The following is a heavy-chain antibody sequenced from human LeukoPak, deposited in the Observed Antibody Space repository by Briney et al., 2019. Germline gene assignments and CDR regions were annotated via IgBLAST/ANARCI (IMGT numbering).Heavy chain of an antibody. Sequence: PGGSLRLSCAASEFTVSSNYMSWVRQAPGKGLEWVSVIYSGGGTYYADSVKGRFTISRDNSKNTLYLQMNSLRAEDTAVYYCAKDRGIAAAGDFDYWGQGTLVTVSS. J-gene: IGHJ4*02. CDR2: IYSGGGT. D-gene: IGHD6-13*01. CDR1: EFTVSSNY. V-gene: IGHV3-53*01. CDR3: AKDRGIAAAGDFDY.